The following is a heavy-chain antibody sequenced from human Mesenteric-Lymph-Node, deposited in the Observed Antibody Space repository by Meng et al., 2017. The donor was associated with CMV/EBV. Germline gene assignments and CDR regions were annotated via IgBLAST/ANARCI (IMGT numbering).Heavy chain of an antibody. CDR1: GDSIGSFSY. V-gene: IGHV4-39*01. D-gene: IGHD6-19*01. CDR2: VHYTGST. J-gene: IGHJ5*02. CDR3: ARPFPSWQSPRLDPFGA. Sequence: REVGPEPWKPSETLPCTSMSSGDSIGSFSYWGWICQPPGRGLGWIGSVHYTGSTYYSPSLKSRVTVSVDTSKNQFSLRLTSVTAADTAVYYCARPFPSWQSPRLDPFGAWGQGTLVTVSS.